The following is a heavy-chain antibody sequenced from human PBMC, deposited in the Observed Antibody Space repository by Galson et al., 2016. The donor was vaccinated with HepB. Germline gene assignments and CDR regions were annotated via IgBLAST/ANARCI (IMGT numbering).Heavy chain of an antibody. Sequence: SLRLSCAASGFPFSRYWMHWVRQAPGKGLVWVSRINSDGSSTASADSVRGRFTISRDNAKNTVYLQMNSLRAEDTALYYCVREDYGDDPVYYYYYGMDVWGQGTTVSVSS. V-gene: IGHV3-74*01. CDR2: INSDGSST. J-gene: IGHJ6*02. CDR1: GFPFSRYW. D-gene: IGHD4-17*01. CDR3: VREDYGDDPVYYYYYGMDV.